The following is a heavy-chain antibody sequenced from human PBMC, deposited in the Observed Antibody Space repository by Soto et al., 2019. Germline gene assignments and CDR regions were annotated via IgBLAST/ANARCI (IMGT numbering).Heavy chain of an antibody. Sequence: QVQLQESGPGLVKPSQTLSLTCTVSGGSISSGGYYWTWIRQHPGKGLEWIGYNYYSGITYYNPSLKSRVTFSQDTSKNQFSLKLSSVTAADTAVYYCARGSSIAGLYYGMDVWGQGTTVTVSS. D-gene: IGHD6-6*01. CDR1: GGSISSGGYY. V-gene: IGHV4-31*03. CDR3: ARGSSIAGLYYGMDV. CDR2: NYYSGIT. J-gene: IGHJ6*02.